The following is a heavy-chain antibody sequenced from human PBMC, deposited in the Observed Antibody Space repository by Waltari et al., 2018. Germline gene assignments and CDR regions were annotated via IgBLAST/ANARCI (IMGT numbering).Heavy chain of an antibody. V-gene: IGHV3-53*01. J-gene: IGHJ3*02. CDR1: GFNVGNNY. CDR2: IYSGGDT. CDR3: ATWTGGSLGAFDN. Sequence: EVQLVESGGGLIQPGGSLRLSCEVSGFNVGNNYIGGVRQAPGKGLEWVSVIYSGGDTYDADAVRGRFTISRDNSKNTLYLQMNSLRVEDTALYYCATWTGGSLGAFDNWGQGTMVTVSS. D-gene: IGHD7-27*01.